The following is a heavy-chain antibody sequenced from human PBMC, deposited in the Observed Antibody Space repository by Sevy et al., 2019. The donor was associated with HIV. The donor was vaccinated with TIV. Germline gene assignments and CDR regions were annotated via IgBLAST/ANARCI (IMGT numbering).Heavy chain of an antibody. V-gene: IGHV3-53*01. J-gene: IGHJ4*02. Sequence: GGSLRLSCAASGFNISSNYLSWVRQAPGKGLEWVSVIYGNNSTYYADFVKGGFTISRDNSKNTLYLQMNSLKVEYTAIYYCARGEQWLSFNYWGQGTLVTVSS. D-gene: IGHD6-19*01. CDR1: GFNISSNY. CDR2: IYGNNST. CDR3: ARGEQWLSFNY.